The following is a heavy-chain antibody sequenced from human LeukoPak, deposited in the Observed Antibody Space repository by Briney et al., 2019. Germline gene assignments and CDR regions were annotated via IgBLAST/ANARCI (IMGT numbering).Heavy chain of an antibody. CDR2: IYHSGST. CDR1: GASISSGGYY. J-gene: IGHJ4*02. D-gene: IGHD3-9*01. CDR3: ARGYYDILTGPRTEYYFDY. V-gene: IGHV4-30-2*01. Sequence: SETLSLTCTVSGASISSGGYYWSWIRQPPGKGLEWIGYIYHSGSTYYNPSLKSRVTISVDRSKNQFSLKLSSVTAADTAVYYCARGYYDILTGPRTEYYFDYWGQGTLVTVSS.